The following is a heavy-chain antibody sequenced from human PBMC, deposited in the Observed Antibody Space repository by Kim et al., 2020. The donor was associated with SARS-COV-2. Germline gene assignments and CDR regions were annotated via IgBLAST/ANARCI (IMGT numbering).Heavy chain of an antibody. V-gene: IGHV3-49*03. CDR2: IRSKRYGETT. Sequence: GGSLRLSCTTSGLNLGDYAMSWFRQAPGKGLEWVAFIRSKRYGETTEYAASVKGRFTISRDDYKRIAYLQMNGLKTEDTAVYYCTSGPYYYDSAADYQDFWGQGTLVTVSS. CDR1: GLNLGDYA. D-gene: IGHD3-22*01. J-gene: IGHJ4*02. CDR3: TSGPYYYDSAADYQDF.